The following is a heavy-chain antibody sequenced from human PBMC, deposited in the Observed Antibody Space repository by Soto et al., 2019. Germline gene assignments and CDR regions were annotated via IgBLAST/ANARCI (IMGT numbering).Heavy chain of an antibody. J-gene: IGHJ5*02. CDR2: IRSKAYGGTT. CDR1: GFTFGDYA. Sequence: SLRLSCTASGFTFGDYAMSWFRQAPGKGLEWVGFIRSKAYGGTTEYAASVKGRFTISRDDSKSIAYLQMNSLKTEDTAVYYCTRDPKGSSSMSWFDPWGQGTLVTVSS. CDR3: TRDPKGSSSMSWFDP. V-gene: IGHV3-49*03. D-gene: IGHD6-6*01.